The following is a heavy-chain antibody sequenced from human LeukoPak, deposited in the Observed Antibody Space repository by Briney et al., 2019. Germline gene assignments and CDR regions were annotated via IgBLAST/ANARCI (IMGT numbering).Heavy chain of an antibody. J-gene: IGHJ5*01. V-gene: IGHV1-2*02. D-gene: IGHD1-14*01. CDR3: ARDIILDS. CDR2: INPKTGVT. Sequence: ASMKVSCKTSGYTFADYYLTWVRQAPGQGFEWLGWINPKTGVTKYAQNLLGRVTMTSDTSISTAYMELSRLTSDDTALYFCARDIILDSWGQGTLVTVSS. CDR1: GYTFADYY.